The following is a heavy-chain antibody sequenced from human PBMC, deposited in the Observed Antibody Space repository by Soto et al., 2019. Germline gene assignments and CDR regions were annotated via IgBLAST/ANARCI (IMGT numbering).Heavy chain of an antibody. Sequence: LRLSCAASGFTFSSYAMHWVRQAPGKGLEWVAVISYDGSNKYYADSVKGRFTISRDNSKNTLYLQMNSLRAEDTAVYYCARAYSNYGMDVWGQGTTVTVSS. V-gene: IGHV3-30-3*01. CDR3: ARAYSNYGMDV. D-gene: IGHD6-13*01. CDR1: GFTFSSYA. CDR2: ISYDGSNK. J-gene: IGHJ6*02.